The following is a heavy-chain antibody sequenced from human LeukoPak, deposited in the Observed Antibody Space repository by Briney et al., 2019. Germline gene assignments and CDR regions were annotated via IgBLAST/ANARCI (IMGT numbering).Heavy chain of an antibody. CDR2: IVGRGSST. J-gene: IGHJ4*02. CDR1: GFTFSNYA. D-gene: IGHD3-9*01. Sequence: GASLRLSCAASGFTFSNYAMSWVRQAPGKGLEWVSAIVGRGSSTYYADSVKGRFTISRDNSKNTLYLQLNRLRAEDTAVYYCAKWGDYDILTGYYDSDYWGQGTLVTVSS. V-gene: IGHV3-23*01. CDR3: AKWGDYDILTGYYDSDY.